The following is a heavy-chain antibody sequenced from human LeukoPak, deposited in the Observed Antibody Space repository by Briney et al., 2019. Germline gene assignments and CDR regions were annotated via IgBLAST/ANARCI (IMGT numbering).Heavy chain of an antibody. CDR3: ARDLDNGGSSIWYFDL. Sequence: SETLSLTCTVSGGSISSFYWSRIRQPPGKGLEWLGYIYYRGNTQYNPSLKSRVTISVDTYKNQFSLRLTSVTAADTAVYYCARDLDNGGSSIWYFDLWGRGTLVTVSS. J-gene: IGHJ2*01. V-gene: IGHV4-59*01. D-gene: IGHD4-23*01. CDR2: IYYRGNT. CDR1: GGSISSFY.